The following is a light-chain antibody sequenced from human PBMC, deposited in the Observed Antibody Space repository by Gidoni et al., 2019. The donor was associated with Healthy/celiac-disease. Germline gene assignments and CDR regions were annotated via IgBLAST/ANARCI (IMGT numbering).Light chain of an antibody. CDR1: ALPNQY. Sequence: SYELTQPPTVSVSPGQTARITCPADALPNQYAYWYQQKPGQAPVLVIYKDSESPSGIPERFSGSSSGTTVTLTISGVQAEDEADYYCQSADSSGTYQVFGGGTKLTVL. CDR3: QSADSSGTYQV. CDR2: KDS. J-gene: IGLJ2*01. V-gene: IGLV3-25*02.